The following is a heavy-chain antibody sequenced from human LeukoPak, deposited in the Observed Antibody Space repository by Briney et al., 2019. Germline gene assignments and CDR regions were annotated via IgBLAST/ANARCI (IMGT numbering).Heavy chain of an antibody. D-gene: IGHD6-19*01. CDR1: GSTFDDYA. J-gene: IGHJ3*02. CDR3: AKDIGAAVAGTLSFFAFDI. Sequence: GRSLRLSCAASGSTFDDYAMHWVRQAPGKGLEWVSGISWNSGSIGYADSVKGRFTISRDNAKNSLYLQMNSLRAEDTALYYCAKDIGAAVAGTLSFFAFDIWGQGTMVTVSS. V-gene: IGHV3-9*01. CDR2: ISWNSGSI.